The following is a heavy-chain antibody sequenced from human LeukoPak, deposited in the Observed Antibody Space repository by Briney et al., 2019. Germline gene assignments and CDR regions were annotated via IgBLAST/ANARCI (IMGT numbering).Heavy chain of an antibody. CDR3: AGRDSARNPWAY. V-gene: IGHV3-7*01. Sequence: GGSLRLSCAASGFTFTNFWMNWIRRAPGRGLEWVANIRPDGSEQFYVDSVKGRFTISRDNAKNSVYLQMNSLRADDTAVYYCAGRDSARNPWAYWGQGTLVTVST. J-gene: IGHJ4*02. CDR1: GFTFTNFW. D-gene: IGHD4-11*01. CDR2: IRPDGSEQ.